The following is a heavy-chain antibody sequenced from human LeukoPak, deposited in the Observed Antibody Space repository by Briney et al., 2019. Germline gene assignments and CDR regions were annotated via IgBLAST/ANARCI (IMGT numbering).Heavy chain of an antibody. CDR3: ANLAQAAFSY. Sequence: GGSLRLSCAASGFTFATYVMTWVRQAPGKGLEWVSSVGGDGRVTYYADSVKGRFTISRDNSKNTLYLQMNSLRAEDTAVYYCANLAQAAFSYWGQGTLVTVSS. D-gene: IGHD2-15*01. V-gene: IGHV3-23*01. CDR2: VGGDGRVT. J-gene: IGHJ4*02. CDR1: GFTFATYV.